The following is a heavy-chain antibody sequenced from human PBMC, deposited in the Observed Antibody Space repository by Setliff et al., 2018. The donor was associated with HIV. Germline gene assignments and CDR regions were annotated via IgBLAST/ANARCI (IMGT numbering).Heavy chain of an antibody. CDR1: GGSFIGSSFQ. V-gene: IGHV4-39*07. Sequence: SETLSLTCTVSGGSFIGSSFQSTWIRQTPGKGLEWIADIAYSGTTMYTNYNPSLESRVIVSEDTSRDQFFLKLTSVTAADTAIYYCARTYSSNWYIDYWGQGTLVTGLL. J-gene: IGHJ4*02. CDR3: ARTYSSNWYIDY. CDR2: IAYSGTTMYT. D-gene: IGHD6-13*01.